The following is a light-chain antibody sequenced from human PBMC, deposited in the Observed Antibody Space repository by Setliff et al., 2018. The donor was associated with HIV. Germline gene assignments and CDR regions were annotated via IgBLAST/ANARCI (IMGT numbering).Light chain of an antibody. CDR3: SSFRTSRKFV. CDR1: SSDVGLYNF. V-gene: IGLV2-14*01. Sequence: QSVLTQPASMSGSPGQSITISCTGTSSDVGLYNFVSWYQQHPGKVPKLIIYDVTNRPSGISHRFSGAKSGNTASLTISGLQADDEADYYCSSFRTSRKFVFGTGTKGTVL. CDR2: DVT. J-gene: IGLJ1*01.